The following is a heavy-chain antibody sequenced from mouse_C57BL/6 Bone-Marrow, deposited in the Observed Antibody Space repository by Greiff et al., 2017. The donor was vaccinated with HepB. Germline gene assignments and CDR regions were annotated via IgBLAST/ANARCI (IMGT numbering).Heavy chain of an antibody. V-gene: IGHV1-80*01. Sequence: QVQLQQSGAELVKPGASVKISCKASGYAFSSYWMNWVKQRPGKGLEWIGQIYPGDGDTNYNGKFKGKATLTADKSSSTAYMQLSSLTSEDSAVYYCTRSENSNYYAMDYWGQGTSVTFSS. D-gene: IGHD2-5*01. CDR1: GYAFSSYW. CDR3: TRSENSNYYAMDY. CDR2: IYPGDGDT. J-gene: IGHJ4*01.